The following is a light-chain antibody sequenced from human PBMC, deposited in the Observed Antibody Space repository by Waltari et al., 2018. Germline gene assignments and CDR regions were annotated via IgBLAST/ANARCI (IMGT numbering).Light chain of an antibody. J-gene: IGKJ2*01. CDR1: QRVSSN. CDR2: GAS. CDR3: QHYNNWPPYT. Sequence: EIVMTQSPATLSVSPGERATLSCRASQRVSSNLVWYQQKPGQAPRLLVFGASTRATGIPARFSGGGSGTEFNLTISSLQSEDFAVYYCQHYNNWPPYTFGQGTKLEIK. V-gene: IGKV3-15*01.